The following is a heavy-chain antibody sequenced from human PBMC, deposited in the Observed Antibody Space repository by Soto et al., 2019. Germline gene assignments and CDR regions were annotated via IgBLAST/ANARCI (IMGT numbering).Heavy chain of an antibody. J-gene: IGHJ6*02. CDR2: ISSSRSTI. CDR3: GRGRSDSRMDV. V-gene: IGHV3-48*02. Sequence: GGSLRLSCAGSGFTLKSFSMNWVRQAPGKGLEWVSYISSSRSTIDYADSVKGRFTISREDDKNSLYLQMNSLRDDDTAEYYCGRGRSDSRMDVWGQGTTVPVSS. D-gene: IGHD2-15*01. CDR1: GFTLKSFS.